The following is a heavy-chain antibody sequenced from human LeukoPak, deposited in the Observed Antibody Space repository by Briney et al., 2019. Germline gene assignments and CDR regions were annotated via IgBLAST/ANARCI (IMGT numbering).Heavy chain of an antibody. J-gene: IGHJ4*02. CDR2: INAGNGNT. CDR1: GYTFTSYA. Sequence: ASVKVSCKASGYTFTSYAMHWVRQAPGQRLEWMGWINAGNGNTKYSQEFQGRVTITRDTSASTAYMELSSLRAEDTAVYYCARGRGYSYGWIGEKLLDYWGQGTLVTVSS. D-gene: IGHD5-18*01. CDR3: ARGRGYSYGWIGEKLLDY. V-gene: IGHV1-3*03.